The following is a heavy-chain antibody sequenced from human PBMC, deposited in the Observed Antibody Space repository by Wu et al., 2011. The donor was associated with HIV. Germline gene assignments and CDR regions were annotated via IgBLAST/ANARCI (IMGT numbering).Heavy chain of an antibody. CDR2: ISAYNGDT. D-gene: IGHD2-8*02. Sequence: QVQLVQSGAEVKKPGASVKVSCKTSGYTFTSYGISWVRQAPGQGLEWMGWISAYNGDTNHAQKYQDRVTMTTDTSTSTAYMELRSLRSDDTAVYYCAREWRYCTGGSPCPSEYLQHWGQGTLV. J-gene: IGHJ1*01. CDR3: AREWRYCTGGSPCPSEYLQH. V-gene: IGHV1-18*01. CDR1: GYTFTSYG.